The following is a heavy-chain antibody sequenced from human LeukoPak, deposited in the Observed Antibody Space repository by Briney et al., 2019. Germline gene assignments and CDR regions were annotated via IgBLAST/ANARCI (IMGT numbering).Heavy chain of an antibody. D-gene: IGHD1-14*01. Sequence: PSETLSLTCSVSGDSVTSGGYYWTWIRQHPGKGLESIGYVYYTGVTYYSPSLQSRVTISVDTSKNQLSLKLSAVTAADTAVYFCAREPRDFYWFETWGQGALVTVS. V-gene: IGHV4-31*03. CDR2: VYYTGVT. CDR1: GDSVTSGGYY. J-gene: IGHJ5*02. CDR3: AREPRDFYWFET.